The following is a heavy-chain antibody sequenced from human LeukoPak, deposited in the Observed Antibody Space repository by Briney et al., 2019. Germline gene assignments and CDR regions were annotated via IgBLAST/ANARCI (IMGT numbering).Heavy chain of an antibody. V-gene: IGHV3-21*01. CDR2: ISIGSNYI. J-gene: IGHJ3*02. CDR1: GFTFSNYG. Sequence: IPGGSLRLSCAASGFTFSNYGMNWVRQAPGKGLEWVSSISIGSNYIYYGDSVKGRFTISRDNAKKSLYLQMNSLRAEDTAVYYCARDLNYYGSGSYAFDIWGQGTMVTVSS. CDR3: ARDLNYYGSGSYAFDI. D-gene: IGHD3-10*01.